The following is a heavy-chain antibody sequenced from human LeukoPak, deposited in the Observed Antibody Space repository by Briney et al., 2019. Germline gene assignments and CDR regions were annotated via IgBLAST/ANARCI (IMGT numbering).Heavy chain of an antibody. CDR1: GDSIRNYY. J-gene: IGHJ4*02. Sequence: PSETLPLTCTVSGDSIRNYYWTWIRQPPGKGLEWIAYMFHTGSTNHNPSLRSRVTMSVDMSKNQFSLKLSSVTAADTAIYYCARATAGTGYFFDYWGQGALVTVSS. D-gene: IGHD6-13*01. CDR3: ARATAGTGYFFDY. V-gene: IGHV4-59*01. CDR2: MFHTGST.